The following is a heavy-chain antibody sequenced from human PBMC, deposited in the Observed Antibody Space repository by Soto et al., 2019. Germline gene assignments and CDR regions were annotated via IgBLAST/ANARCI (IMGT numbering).Heavy chain of an antibody. CDR3: AAGYCSGGSCYPFDY. D-gene: IGHD2-15*01. Sequence: QMQLVQSGPEVKKPGTSVKVSCKASGFTFTSSAVQWVRQARGQRLEWIGWIAVGSGNTNYAQNFQERVTITRHRSTSTAYMALTSLRSEDTPVYYCAAGYCSGGSCYPFDYWGQGAQVTVSS. CDR1: GFTFTSSA. J-gene: IGHJ4*02. V-gene: IGHV1-58*01. CDR2: IAVGSGNT.